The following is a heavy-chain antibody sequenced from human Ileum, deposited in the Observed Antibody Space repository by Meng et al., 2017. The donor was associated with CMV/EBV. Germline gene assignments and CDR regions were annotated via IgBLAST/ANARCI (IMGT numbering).Heavy chain of an antibody. CDR1: GLTFNGYW. D-gene: IGHD5-24*01. CDR2: ISGSGNTI. V-gene: IGHV3-23*01. J-gene: IGHJ4*01. Sequence: GESLKISCAASGLTFNGYWLHWVRQAPGKGLVWVSRISGSGNTIYYADSVKGRFTISRDTSTNTLFLQMDSLRADDTALYYCAKDRDMATRYYFDSWGQG. CDR3: AKDRDMATRYYFDS.